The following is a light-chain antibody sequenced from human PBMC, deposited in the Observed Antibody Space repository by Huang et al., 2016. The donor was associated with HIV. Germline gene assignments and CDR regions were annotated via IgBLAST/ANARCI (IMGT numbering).Light chain of an antibody. V-gene: IGKV3-15*01. CDR2: GAS. CDR3: QQYNTPPTT. CDR1: QSVGSN. Sequence: EIIMTQSPATLSVSPGERATLSCRASQSVGSNSAWYQQKPGQAPRLLIFGASKRATVIPARFSCSGSGTEFTLTISSLQSEDFAVYYCQQYNTPPTTFGPGTRVDLK. J-gene: IGKJ3*01.